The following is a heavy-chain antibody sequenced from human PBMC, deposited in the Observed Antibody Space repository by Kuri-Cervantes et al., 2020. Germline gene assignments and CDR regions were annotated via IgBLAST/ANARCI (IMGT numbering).Heavy chain of an antibody. V-gene: IGHV4-38-2*01. Sequence: SQTLSLTCAVSGGSISSSNWWSWIRQPPGKGLEWIGSIYHSGSTYYNPSLKSRVTISVDTSKNQFSLKLSSVTAADTAVYYCARGGDMTPDIWGQGTMVTVSS. CDR1: GGSISSSNW. D-gene: IGHD3-10*01. J-gene: IGHJ3*02. CDR3: ARGGDMTPDI. CDR2: IYHSGST.